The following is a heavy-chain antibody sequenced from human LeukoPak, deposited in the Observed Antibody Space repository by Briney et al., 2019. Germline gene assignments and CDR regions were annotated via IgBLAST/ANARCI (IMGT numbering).Heavy chain of an antibody. D-gene: IGHD6-19*01. CDR2: ISSSGSTV. J-gene: IGHJ4*02. CDR3: SLLAVASPQDY. Sequence: GGSLRLSCAASGFIFITYEMHWVRQAPGKGLEWVSDISSSGSTVYYADSVKGRFTTSRDNANNYLYLQMHSLRAEDTAVYYCSLLAVASPQDYWGQGTLVTVSS. CDR1: GFIFITYE. V-gene: IGHV3-48*03.